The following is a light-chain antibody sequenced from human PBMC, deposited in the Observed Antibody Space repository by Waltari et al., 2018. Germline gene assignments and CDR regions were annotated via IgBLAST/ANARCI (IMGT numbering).Light chain of an antibody. CDR2: DVN. V-gene: IGLV2-14*03. Sequence: QSALTQPASVSGSPGQSITISCTGSSSDVGDYNYVSWYRQHPGKAPKLMIYDVNKRPSGVSNRFSGSKSGNTASLTISGLQAEDEADYYCTSYTSNSTYVFGTGTKVFVL. CDR1: SSDVGDYNY. CDR3: TSYTSNSTYV. J-gene: IGLJ1*01.